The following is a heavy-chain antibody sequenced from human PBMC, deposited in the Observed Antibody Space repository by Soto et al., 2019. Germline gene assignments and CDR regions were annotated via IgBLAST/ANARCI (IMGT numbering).Heavy chain of an antibody. CDR3: VRDRRIWFDP. CDR2: IYYSGAT. CDR1: GGSVNSSGYY. V-gene: IGHV4-31*03. J-gene: IGHJ5*02. Sequence: QVQLQESGPGLLKPSQTLSLTCSVSGGSVNSSGYYWTWIRQNPEKGLEWIGYIYYSGATFYNPSLESRTTISLDTSKNQFSLDLFSVTAEDTAVYYCVRDRRIWFDPWGQGILVTVSS.